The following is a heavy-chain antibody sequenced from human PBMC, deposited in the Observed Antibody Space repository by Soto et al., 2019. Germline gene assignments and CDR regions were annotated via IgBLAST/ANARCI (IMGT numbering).Heavy chain of an antibody. CDR2: IYYSGST. CDR3: ARATVTTVGWFDP. V-gene: IGHV4-59*01. D-gene: IGHD4-17*01. J-gene: IGHJ5*02. Sequence: SETLSLTCTVFGGSISSYYWSWIRQPPGKGLEWIGYIYYSGSTNYNPSLKSRVTISVDTSKNQFSLKLSSVTAADTAVYYCARATVTTVGWFDPWGRGTLVTVSS. CDR1: GGSISSYY.